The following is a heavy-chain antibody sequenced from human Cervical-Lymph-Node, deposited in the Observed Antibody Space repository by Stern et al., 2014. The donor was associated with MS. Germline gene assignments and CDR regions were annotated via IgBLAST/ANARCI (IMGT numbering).Heavy chain of an antibody. CDR3: ARGEAVAGTEWYFDL. CDR2: ISSSGRNR. V-gene: IGHV3-11*01. J-gene: IGHJ2*01. Sequence: VQLVESGGGLVKPGGSLRLSCAASGFTFSNYYMSWIRQAPGKGLEWVSYISSSGRNRYYADSVKGRFTISRDNAKNSLYLQMNSLKAEDTAVYYCARGEAVAGTEWYFDLWGRGPLVTVSS. CDR1: GFTFSNYY. D-gene: IGHD6-19*01.